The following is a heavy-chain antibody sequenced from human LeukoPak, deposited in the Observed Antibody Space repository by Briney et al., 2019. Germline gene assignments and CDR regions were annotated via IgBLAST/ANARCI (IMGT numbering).Heavy chain of an antibody. V-gene: IGHV3-21*01. CDR3: ARAPGIAAEKFDY. CDR2: ISSSSSYI. D-gene: IGHD6-13*01. Sequence: GGSLRLSCAASGFTFSSYSMNWVRQAPGKGLEWVSSISSSSSYIYYADSVKGRFTISRDNAKNSLYLQMNSLRAEDTAVYYCARAPGIAAEKFDYWGQGTLVTVSS. CDR1: GFTFSSYS. J-gene: IGHJ4*02.